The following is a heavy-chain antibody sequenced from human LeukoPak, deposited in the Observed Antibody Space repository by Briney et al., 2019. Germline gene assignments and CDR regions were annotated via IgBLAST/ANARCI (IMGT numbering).Heavy chain of an antibody. CDR1: GGTFSSYA. J-gene: IGHJ5*02. D-gene: IGHD3-10*01. CDR2: IIPIFGTA. V-gene: IGHV1-69*06. CDR3: ASGGFGELRDRHNWFDP. Sequence: GASVTVSCTASGGTFSSYAISWVRQAPGQGLEWMGGIIPIFGTANYAQKFQGRVTITADKSTSTAYMELSSLRSEDTAVYYCASGGFGELRDRHNWFDPWGQGTLVTVSS.